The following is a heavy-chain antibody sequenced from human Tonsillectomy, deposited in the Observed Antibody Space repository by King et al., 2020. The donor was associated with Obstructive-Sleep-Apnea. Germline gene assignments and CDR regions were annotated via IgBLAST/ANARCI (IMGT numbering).Heavy chain of an antibody. CDR2: IYYSGST. CDR1: GASISSGDYY. Sequence: VQLQESGPGLVKPSQTLSLTCTVSGASISSGDYYWGWIRQPPGKGLEWIGYIYYSGSTYYNPSLKSRVTISVDTSKNQFSLKLSSVPAADTAVYYCAREPYYYDSSGYYYGMDVWGQGTTVTVSS. CDR3: AREPYYYDSSGYYYGMDV. D-gene: IGHD3-22*01. V-gene: IGHV4-30-4*01. J-gene: IGHJ6*02.